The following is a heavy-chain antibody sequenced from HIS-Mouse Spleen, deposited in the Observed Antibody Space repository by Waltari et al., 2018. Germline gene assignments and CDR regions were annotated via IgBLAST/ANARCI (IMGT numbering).Heavy chain of an antibody. CDR2: ISYDGSNK. CDR1: GLTFSSYG. Sequence: QVQLVEYGGGVVQPGRYLRLSCAAAGLTFSSYGMHWVRQAPGKGLEWVAVISYDGSNKYYADSVKGRFTISRDNSKNTLYLQMDSLGAEDTAVYYCAKDKHHAFDYWGQGTLVTVSS. V-gene: IGHV3-30*18. CDR3: AKDKHHAFDY. J-gene: IGHJ4*02.